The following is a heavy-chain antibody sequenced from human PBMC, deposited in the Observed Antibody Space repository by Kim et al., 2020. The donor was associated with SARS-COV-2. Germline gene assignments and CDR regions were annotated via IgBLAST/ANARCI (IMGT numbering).Heavy chain of an antibody. CDR1: GFTFSNDA. D-gene: IGHD2-15*01. J-gene: IGHJ4*02. V-gene: IGHV3-23*01. CDR2: ISGSGVGT. Sequence: GGSLRLSCAASGFTFSNDAMSWVRQAPGKGLEWVSAISGSGVGTYYADSVKGRFTISRDSSKNTLYLQMNSLRLEDTAVYYCARHPRGLLVDYWGQGILVTVSA. CDR3: ARHPRGLLVDY.